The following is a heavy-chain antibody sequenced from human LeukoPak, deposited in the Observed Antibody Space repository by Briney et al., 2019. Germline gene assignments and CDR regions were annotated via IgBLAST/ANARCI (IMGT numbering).Heavy chain of an antibody. CDR3: ARQLERRWDYYHGMDV. V-gene: IGHV4-39*01. CDR2: IYYSGST. J-gene: IGHJ6*02. D-gene: IGHD1-1*01. Sequence: SETLSLTCTVSGGSISSSSYYWGWIRQPPGKGLEWIGSIYYSGSTYYNPSLKSRVTISVDTSKNQFSLKLSSVTAADTAVYYCARQLERRWDYYHGMDVWGQGTTVTVSS. CDR1: GGSISSSSYY.